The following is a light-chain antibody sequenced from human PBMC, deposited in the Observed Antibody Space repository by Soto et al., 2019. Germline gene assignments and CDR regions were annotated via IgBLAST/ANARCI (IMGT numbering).Light chain of an antibody. CDR1: QAINND. V-gene: IGKV1-33*01. CDR3: QQYDNVPT. CDR2: GAS. Sequence: DIQMTQSPSSLSASVGDRVTITCQASQAINNDLLWYQQKPGQPPKLLIYGASILDTGVPSRFSASGSGKHFTFTITSLQPEDIATYYCQQYDNVPTFGQGTKLEMK. J-gene: IGKJ2*01.